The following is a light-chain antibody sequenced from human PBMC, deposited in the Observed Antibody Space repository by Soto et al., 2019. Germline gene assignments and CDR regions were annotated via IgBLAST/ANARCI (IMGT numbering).Light chain of an antibody. CDR3: QQRSNWLLT. J-gene: IGKJ4*01. CDR2: DAS. Sequence: ILLTQSPATLSLSPGERATLSCRASQSVSSYLAWYQQKPGQAPRLLIYDASNRATGIPARFSGSGSGTDFTLTISSLEPEDCAVYYCQQRSNWLLTFGGGPNVEIK. V-gene: IGKV3-11*01. CDR1: QSVSSY.